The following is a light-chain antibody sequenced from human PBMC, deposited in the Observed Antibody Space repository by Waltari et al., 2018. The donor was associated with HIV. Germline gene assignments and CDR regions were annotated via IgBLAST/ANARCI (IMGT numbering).Light chain of an antibody. J-gene: IGLJ2*01. CDR2: EVS. CDR1: SSDIGAYKY. V-gene: IGLV2-8*01. Sequence: QSALTQPPSASGSPGQSVTISCTGTSSDIGAYKYVSWYQQHPGKAPKLIISEVSKRPSGVPDRVSGSKSGNTASLTVSGLQAEDEADYYCTSYGGSNNVLFGGGTKLTVL. CDR3: TSYGGSNNVL.